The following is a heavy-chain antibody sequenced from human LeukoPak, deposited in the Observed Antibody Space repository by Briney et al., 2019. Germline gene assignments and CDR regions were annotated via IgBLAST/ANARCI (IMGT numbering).Heavy chain of an antibody. J-gene: IGHJ4*02. V-gene: IGHV3-48*03. D-gene: IGHD5-18*01. CDR1: GFTFSSYE. CDR2: ISSSGSTI. CDR3: ARPGEGYSYGPEWYFDY. Sequence: GGSLRLSCAASGFTFSSYEMNWVRQAPRKGLEWVSYISSSGSTIYYADSVKGRFTISRDNAKNSLYLQMNSLRAEDTAVYYCARPGEGYSYGPEWYFDYWGQGTLVTVSS.